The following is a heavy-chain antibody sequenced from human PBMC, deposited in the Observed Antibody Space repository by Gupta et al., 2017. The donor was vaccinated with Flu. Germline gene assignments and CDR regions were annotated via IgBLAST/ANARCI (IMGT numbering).Heavy chain of an antibody. J-gene: IGHJ4*02. CDR3: VAYSDGWTEDS. CDR1: GYSISSGYY. Sequence: QVQLQESGPGLVKPSETLSLTCSVSGYSISSGYYWGWIRQPPGKGLEWIGSISHRGSANYRPSLRTRITISVDNLRNQFSLRLTSVTATDTAVYYCVAYSDGWTEDSWGQGTLVTVSS. D-gene: IGHD6-19*01. V-gene: IGHV4-38-2*02. CDR2: ISHRGSA.